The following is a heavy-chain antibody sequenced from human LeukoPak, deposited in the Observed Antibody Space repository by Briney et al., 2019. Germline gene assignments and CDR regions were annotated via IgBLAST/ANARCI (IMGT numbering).Heavy chain of an antibody. CDR2: ISYDGSNK. V-gene: IGHV3-30*04. Sequence: GGSLRLSCAASGFTFSSYAMHWVRQAPGKGLEWVAVISYDGSNKYYADSVKGRFTISRDNSKNTLYLQMNSLRAEDTAVYYCAKEGFDSWGQGTLVTVSS. CDR3: AKEGFDS. CDR1: GFTFSSYA. J-gene: IGHJ4*02.